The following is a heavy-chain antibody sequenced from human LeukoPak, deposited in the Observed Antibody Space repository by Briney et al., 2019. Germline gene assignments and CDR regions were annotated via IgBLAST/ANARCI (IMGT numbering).Heavy chain of an antibody. CDR1: GFTVSSNY. CDR3: ARDTIGEYYFDY. CDR2: IYSGGST. V-gene: IGHV3-53*01. Sequence: GGPLRLSCAASGFTVSSNYMSWVRQAPGKGLEWVSVIYSGGSTYYADSVKGRFTISRDNSKNTLYLQMNSLGAEDTAVYYCARDTIGEYYFDYWGQGTLVTVSS. D-gene: IGHD5-24*01. J-gene: IGHJ4*02.